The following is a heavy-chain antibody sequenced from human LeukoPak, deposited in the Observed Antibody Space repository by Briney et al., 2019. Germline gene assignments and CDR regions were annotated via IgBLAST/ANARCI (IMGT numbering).Heavy chain of an antibody. Sequence: GGSLRLSCAASGFTFSSYSMNWVRQAPGKGLEWVSSISSSSSYIYYADSAKGRFTISRDNAKNSLYLQMNSLRAEDTAVYYCARGLGSGSYFYYWGQGTLVTVSS. D-gene: IGHD1-26*01. V-gene: IGHV3-21*01. CDR3: ARGLGSGSYFYY. J-gene: IGHJ4*02. CDR1: GFTFSSYS. CDR2: ISSSSSYI.